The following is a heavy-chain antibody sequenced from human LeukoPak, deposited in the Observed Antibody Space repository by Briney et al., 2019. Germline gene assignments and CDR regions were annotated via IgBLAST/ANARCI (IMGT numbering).Heavy chain of an antibody. V-gene: IGHV4-39*02. CDR3: ARLGYCSSASCGPLDY. J-gene: IGHJ4*02. D-gene: IGHD2-2*01. CDR2: IYYSGST. CDR1: GGSISSSGYY. Sequence: SETLPLTCTVSGGSISSSGYYWGWIRQPPGKGLEWIGNIYYSGSTYYNPSLKSRVTISVDTSKNHFSLKLNSVTAADTALYYCARLGYCSSASCGPLDYWGQGTLVTVSS.